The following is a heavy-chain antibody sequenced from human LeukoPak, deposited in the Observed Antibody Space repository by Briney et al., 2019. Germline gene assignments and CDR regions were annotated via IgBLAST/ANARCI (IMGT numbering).Heavy chain of an antibody. D-gene: IGHD1-14*01. Sequence: KASETLSLTCAVYGGSFSGYYWSWIRQPPGKGLEWIGEINHSGSTNYNPSLKSRVTISVDTSKNQFSLKLSSVTAADTAVYYCARRRNRYNLYYYYYYGMDVWGQGTTVTVSS. V-gene: IGHV4-34*01. J-gene: IGHJ6*02. CDR3: ARRRNRYNLYYYYYYGMDV. CDR1: GGSFSGYY. CDR2: INHSGST.